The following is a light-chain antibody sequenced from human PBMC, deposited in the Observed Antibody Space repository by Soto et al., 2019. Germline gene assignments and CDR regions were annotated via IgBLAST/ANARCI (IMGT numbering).Light chain of an antibody. J-gene: IGLJ7*01. CDR1: NSDVGGYDY. CDR2: DVS. V-gene: IGLV2-11*01. CDR3: CSDVINDPFGV. Sequence: QSALTQPRSVSGSPGQSVTISCTGTNSDVGGYDYVSWYQQHPGKAPKVMIYDVSRRPSGVPDRFSGSKSGNTASLTISGLQAEDEADYYCCSDVINDPFGVFGGGTQLTVL.